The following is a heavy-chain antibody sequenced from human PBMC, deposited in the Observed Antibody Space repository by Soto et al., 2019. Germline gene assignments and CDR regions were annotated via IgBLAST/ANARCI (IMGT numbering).Heavy chain of an antibody. V-gene: IGHV3-43D*04. J-gene: IGHJ6*02. CDR1: GFTFDDYA. D-gene: IGHD5-12*01. CDR3: AKDLGNPLPRRLYYYYGMDV. Sequence: VGSLRLSCAASGFTFDDYAMHWVRQAPGKGLEWVSLISWDGGSTYYADSVKGRSTISRDNSKNSLYLQMNSLRAEDTALYYCAKDLGNPLPRRLYYYYGMDVWGQGTTVTVSS. CDR2: ISWDGGST.